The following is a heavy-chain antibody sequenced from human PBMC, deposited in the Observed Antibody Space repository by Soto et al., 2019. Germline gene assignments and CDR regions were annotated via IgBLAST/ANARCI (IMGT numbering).Heavy chain of an antibody. CDR3: ARHGEDYYDSSGYYFY. Sequence: PSETLSLTCTVSGASVSDGTNFWNWIRQPPGWGLEWIGFISNSGVTSYNPSLKSRVTISIDMSKNQFPLKLSSVTAADTAVYYCARHGEDYYDSSGYYFYWGQGTLVTVSS. CDR1: GASVSDGTNF. V-gene: IGHV4-61*01. CDR2: ISNSGVT. J-gene: IGHJ4*02. D-gene: IGHD3-22*01.